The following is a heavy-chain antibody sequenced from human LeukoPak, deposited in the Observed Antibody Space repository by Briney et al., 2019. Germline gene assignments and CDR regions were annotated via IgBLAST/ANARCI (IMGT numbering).Heavy chain of an antibody. Sequence: GGSLRLSCAASGFTFSSYWMHWVRQAPGKGLEWVAVISYDGSNKYYADSVKGRFTISRDNSKNTLYLQMNSLRAEDTAVYYCARVTTVVNTFDLWGRGTLVTVSS. D-gene: IGHD4-23*01. J-gene: IGHJ2*01. CDR2: ISYDGSNK. CDR1: GFTFSSYW. CDR3: ARVTTVVNTFDL. V-gene: IGHV3-30*03.